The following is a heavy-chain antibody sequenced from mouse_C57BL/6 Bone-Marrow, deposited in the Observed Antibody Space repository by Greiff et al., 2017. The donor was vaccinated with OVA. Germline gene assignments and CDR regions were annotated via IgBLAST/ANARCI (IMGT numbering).Heavy chain of an antibody. CDR2: INPSSGYT. D-gene: IGHD1-1*01. CDR1: GYTFTSYW. J-gene: IGHJ3*01. V-gene: IGHV1-7*01. CDR3: ARPYYYGRGWFAY. Sequence: QVHVKQSGAELAKPGASVKLSCKASGYTFTSYWMHWVKQRPGQGLEWIGYINPSSGYTKYNQKFKDKATLTADKSSSTAYMQLSSLTYEDSAVYYCARPYYYGRGWFAYWGQGTLVTVSA.